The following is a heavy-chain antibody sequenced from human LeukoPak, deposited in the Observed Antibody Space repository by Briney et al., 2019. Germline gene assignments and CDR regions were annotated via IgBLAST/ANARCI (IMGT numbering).Heavy chain of an antibody. J-gene: IGHJ6*03. CDR2: IIPIFGTA. Sequence: GASVKVSCKASGGTFSSYAISWVRQAPGQGLEWMGGIIPIFGTANYAQKFQGRVTITADKSTSTAYMELSSLRSEDTAVYYCARGAGGMIPRKGYLSYYYYYMVLWGTGTTVTVSS. D-gene: IGHD3-22*01. CDR1: GGTFSSYA. V-gene: IGHV1-69*06. CDR3: ARGAGGMIPRKGYLSYYYYYMVL.